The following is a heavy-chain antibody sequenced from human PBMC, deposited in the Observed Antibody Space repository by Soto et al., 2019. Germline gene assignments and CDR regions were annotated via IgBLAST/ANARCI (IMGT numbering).Heavy chain of an antibody. CDR3: ARVPLLITVTTYWFDP. D-gene: IGHD4-4*01. CDR1: GYTFTSYG. V-gene: IGHV1-18*01. J-gene: IGHJ5*02. CDR2: ISAYNGNT. Sequence: ASVKVSCKASGYTFTSYGISWVRQAPGQGLEWMGWISAYNGNTNYAQKLQGRVTMTTDTSTSTASMELRSLRSDDTAVYYCARVPLLITVTTYWFDPWGQGTLVTVSS.